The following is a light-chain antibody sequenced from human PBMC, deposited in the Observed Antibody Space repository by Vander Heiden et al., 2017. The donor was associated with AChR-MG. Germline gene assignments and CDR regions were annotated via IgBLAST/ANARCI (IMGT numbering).Light chain of an antibody. CDR3: QQYNNWPPT. Sequence: EIVMTQSPATLSVSPGERATLSCRASQSVSSNLAWYQQKPGQAPRLLIYGASTRANGIPARFSGSGSGTEFTLTISSLQSEDFAVYYCQQYNNWPPTFGQRTKVEIK. V-gene: IGKV3-15*01. J-gene: IGKJ1*01. CDR2: GAS. CDR1: QSVSSN.